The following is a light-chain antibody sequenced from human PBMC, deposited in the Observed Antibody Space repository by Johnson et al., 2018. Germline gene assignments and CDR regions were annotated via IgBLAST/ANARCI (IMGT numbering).Light chain of an antibody. CDR2: ENN. J-gene: IGLJ1*01. V-gene: IGLV1-51*02. Sequence: QSVLTQPPSVSAAPGQKVTISCSGSSSNIGNNYVSWYQQLPGTAPKLLIYENNKRPSGIPDRFSGSKSGTSATLGITGLQTGAEADYYCGTWYSSLSAGKVFGTGTKVTVL. CDR3: GTWYSSLSAGKV. CDR1: SSNIGNNY.